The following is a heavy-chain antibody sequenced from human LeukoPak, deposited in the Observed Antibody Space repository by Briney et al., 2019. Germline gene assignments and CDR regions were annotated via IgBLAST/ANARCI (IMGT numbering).Heavy chain of an antibody. CDR1: GYTFTKFG. Sequence: ASVKVSCKPSGYTFTKFGVSWVRQAPGQGLEWMGWISAYNGDTYYPQTFQGRVTLTTDTSTSTAYMELRSLTSDDTAVYYCAREHDYKVRYYCGMDVWGQGTTVTVSS. J-gene: IGHJ6*02. CDR3: AREHDYKVRYYCGMDV. V-gene: IGHV1-18*01. CDR2: ISAYNGDT. D-gene: IGHD3-10*01.